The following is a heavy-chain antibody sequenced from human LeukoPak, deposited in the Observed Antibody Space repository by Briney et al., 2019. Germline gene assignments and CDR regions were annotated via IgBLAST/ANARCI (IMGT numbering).Heavy chain of an antibody. D-gene: IGHD2-15*01. Sequence: GSLRLSCAASGFTFSNHVMIWVRQAPGKGLEWVSGITASGDSTYYADSVEGRFTMSRDNSKNTVYLQMNSLRVDDTAVYYCARRDIVVVVSASDYWGQGTLVTVSS. V-gene: IGHV3-23*01. J-gene: IGHJ4*02. CDR3: ARRDIVVVVSASDY. CDR2: ITASGDST. CDR1: GFTFSNHV.